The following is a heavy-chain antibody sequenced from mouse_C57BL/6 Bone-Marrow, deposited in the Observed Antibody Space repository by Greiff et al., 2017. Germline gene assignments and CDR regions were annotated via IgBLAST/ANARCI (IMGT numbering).Heavy chain of an antibody. J-gene: IGHJ1*03. CDR1: GYTFTSYG. Sequence: VQLQQSGAELARPGASVKLSCKASGYTFTSYGISWVKQRTGKGLEWIGEIYPRSGNTYYNEKFKGKATLTADKSSSTAYMELRSLTSEDSAVYFCARARYWYFDVWGTGTTVTVSS. CDR2: IYPRSGNT. V-gene: IGHV1-81*01. CDR3: ARARYWYFDV.